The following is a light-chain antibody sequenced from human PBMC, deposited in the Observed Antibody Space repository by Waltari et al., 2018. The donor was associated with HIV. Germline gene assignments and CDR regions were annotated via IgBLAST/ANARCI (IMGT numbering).Light chain of an antibody. CDR2: EVS. CDR1: SSDAGDDNY. CDR3: SSYAGSSTWV. J-gene: IGLJ3*02. V-gene: IGLV2-8*01. Sequence: QSALTQPPSPSGSPGPSVTTSFTGISSDAGDDNYVSWYQQSPGKAPKFIIYEVSKRPSGVPDRFSGSKSGNTASLTVSGLQADDEADYYCSSYAGSSTWVFGGGTKLTVL.